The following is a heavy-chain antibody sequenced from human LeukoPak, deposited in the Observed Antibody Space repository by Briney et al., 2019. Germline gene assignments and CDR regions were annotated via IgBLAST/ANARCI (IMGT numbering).Heavy chain of an antibody. CDR2: IYYSGST. CDR1: GGSISSYY. J-gene: IGHJ3*02. Sequence: SETLSLTCTVSGGSISSYYWSWIRQPPGKGLEWIGYIYYSGSTNYNPSLKSRVTISVDTSKNQFSLKLSSVTAADTAVYYCARPTYYYDSSGYSNDAFDIWGQGTMVTVSS. D-gene: IGHD3-22*01. V-gene: IGHV4-59*12. CDR3: ARPTYYYDSSGYSNDAFDI.